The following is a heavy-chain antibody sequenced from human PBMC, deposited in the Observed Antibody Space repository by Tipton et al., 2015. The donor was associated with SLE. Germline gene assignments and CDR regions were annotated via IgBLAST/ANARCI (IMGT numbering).Heavy chain of an antibody. V-gene: IGHV4-4*07. CDR3: ARGGGSYYDY. J-gene: IGHJ4*02. D-gene: IGHD1-26*01. CDR1: GGSISGYY. Sequence: TLSLTCTVSGGSISGYYWSWVRQPAGKGLEWIGRIYTSASTIYNPSLKSRVTLSSDTSKNQFSLRVRSVTAADTAVYYCARGGGSYYDYWGQGRLVTVSS. CDR2: IYTSAST.